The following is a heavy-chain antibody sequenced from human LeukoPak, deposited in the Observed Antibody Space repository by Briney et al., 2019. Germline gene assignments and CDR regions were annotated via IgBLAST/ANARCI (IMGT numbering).Heavy chain of an antibody. CDR3: ARDLEYYYDSSGYLDY. Sequence: SETLSLTCTVSGGSISSYYWSWIRQPPGKRLEWIGYIYYSGSTNYNPSLKSRVTISVDTSKNQFSLKLSSVTAADTAVYYCARDLEYYYDSSGYLDYWGQGTLVTVSS. V-gene: IGHV4-59*01. J-gene: IGHJ4*02. D-gene: IGHD3-22*01. CDR1: GGSISSYY. CDR2: IYYSGST.